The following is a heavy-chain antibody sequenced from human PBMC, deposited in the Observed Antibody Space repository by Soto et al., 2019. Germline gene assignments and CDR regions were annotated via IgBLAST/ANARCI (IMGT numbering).Heavy chain of an antibody. CDR1: GYSFTNYW. CDR2: IHPGDSDT. J-gene: IGHJ4*01. Sequence: GESLKISCQGSGYSFTNYWAGWVRQIPGRGLEWMGIIHPGDSDTRYSPFFQGQVTISADKSISTAYLQWSSLKASDTAMYYCARLSTVLTVRAPSHLWGQGTLVTVS. V-gene: IGHV5-51*01. CDR3: ARLSTVLTVRAPSHL. D-gene: IGHD2-21*02.